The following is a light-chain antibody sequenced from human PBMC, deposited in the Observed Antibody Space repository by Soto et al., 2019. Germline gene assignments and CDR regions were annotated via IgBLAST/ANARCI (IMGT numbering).Light chain of an antibody. V-gene: IGKV1-5*03. Sequence: DIQMTQSPSTLSASVGDRVTIACRASQRISSWLAWYQLKPGKAPKVLIYKASTLQSEVPSRFTGSGSETEFTLTISSLQPEDFATYYCQQYKTYPWTFGQGTKVEIK. CDR2: KAS. J-gene: IGKJ1*01. CDR3: QQYKTYPWT. CDR1: QRISSW.